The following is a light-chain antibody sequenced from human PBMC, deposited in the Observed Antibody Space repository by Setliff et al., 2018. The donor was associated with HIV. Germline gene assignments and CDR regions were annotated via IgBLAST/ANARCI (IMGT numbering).Light chain of an antibody. CDR2: DVS. CDR1: GSDIGAFDY. CDR3: SSYSRPNTPPLA. J-gene: IGLJ1*01. Sequence: QSALTQPASVSGSPGQSITISCLGTGSDIGAFDYVAWYQQVPDKAPKVILYDVSSRPSGVSNRFSGSKSGNTASLTISVLEAEDEADYFCSSYSRPNTPPLAFGAGTKVTVL. V-gene: IGLV2-14*03.